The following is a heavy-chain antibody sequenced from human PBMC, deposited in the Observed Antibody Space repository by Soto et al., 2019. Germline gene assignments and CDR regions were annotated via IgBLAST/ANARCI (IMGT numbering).Heavy chain of an antibody. V-gene: IGHV1-2*04. CDR3: ARGNHLSGSVGAPTALNY. J-gene: IGHJ4*02. Sequence: GASVKVSCKASGYTFTGYYMHWVRQAPGQGLEWMGWINPNSGGTNYAQKFQGWVTMTRDTSISTAYMELSRLRSDDTAVYYCARGNHLSGSVGAPTALNYWGQGTLVTVSS. D-gene: IGHD1-26*01. CDR2: INPNSGGT. CDR1: GYTFTGYY.